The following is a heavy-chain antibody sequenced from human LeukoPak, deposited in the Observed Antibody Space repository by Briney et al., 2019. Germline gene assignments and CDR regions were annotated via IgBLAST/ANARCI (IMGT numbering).Heavy chain of an antibody. Sequence: PGGSLRPSCAASGFTLSSYGMHWVRQAPGKGLEWVAFIRYDGSNKYYADSVKGRFTISRDNSKDTLYLQMNSLRAEDTAVYYCARGPYSSGWWDYYMDVWGKGTTVTISS. J-gene: IGHJ6*03. V-gene: IGHV3-30*02. CDR1: GFTLSSYG. D-gene: IGHD6-19*01. CDR3: ARGPYSSGWWDYYMDV. CDR2: IRYDGSNK.